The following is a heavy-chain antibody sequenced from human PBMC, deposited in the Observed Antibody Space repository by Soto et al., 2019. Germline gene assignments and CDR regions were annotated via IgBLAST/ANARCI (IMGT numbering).Heavy chain of an antibody. CDR2: IYYSGST. Sequence: SQTLSLTCTVSGGSISSRGYYWSLIRQHPGKGLEWIGYIYYSGSTYYNPSLKSRVTISVDTSKNQFSLKLSSVTAADTAVYYCARDVPNSSGGSCYHDAFDIWGQGTMVTVSS. CDR3: ARDVPNSSGGSCYHDAFDI. CDR1: GGSISSRGYY. D-gene: IGHD2-15*01. V-gene: IGHV4-31*03. J-gene: IGHJ3*02.